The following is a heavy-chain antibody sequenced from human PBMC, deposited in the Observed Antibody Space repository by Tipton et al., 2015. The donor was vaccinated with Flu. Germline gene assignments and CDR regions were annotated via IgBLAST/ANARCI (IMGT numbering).Heavy chain of an antibody. CDR3: VKGDIPAVTMESRSFDI. D-gene: IGHD6-13*01. V-gene: IGHV3-64D*06. CDR2: ISSNGDST. Sequence: SLRLSCSASGFTFSTHAMHWVRQAPGKGLEYVSAISSNGDSTYYADSVKGRFTISRDNSKNTLFLQMSSLRAEDTAVYYCVKGDIPAVTMESRSFDIWGQGTMVTVSS. CDR1: GFTFSTHA. J-gene: IGHJ3*02.